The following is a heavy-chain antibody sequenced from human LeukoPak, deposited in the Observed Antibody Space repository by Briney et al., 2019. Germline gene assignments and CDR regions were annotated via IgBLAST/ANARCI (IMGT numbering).Heavy chain of an antibody. CDR2: ISTSGTT. CDR3: ARETPGLTRYFDF. J-gene: IGHJ4*02. D-gene: IGHD3-16*02. Sequence: SETLSLTCTVSGGSISNYYWSWIRQPAGKGPEWIGRISTSGTTNYNPSLKSRGTMSVDTSKNQFSVKLTSVTAADTAVYYCARETPGLTRYFDFWGQGTLVTVSS. CDR1: GGSISNYY. V-gene: IGHV4-4*07.